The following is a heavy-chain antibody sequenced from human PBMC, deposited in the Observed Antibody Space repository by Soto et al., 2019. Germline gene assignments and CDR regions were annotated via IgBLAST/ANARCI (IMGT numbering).Heavy chain of an antibody. CDR1: GGSFSGYY. CDR2: INHSGST. J-gene: IGHJ5*02. CDR3: ARYEYQLPNWFDP. Sequence: SETLSLTCAVYGGSFSGYYWSWIRQPPGKGLEWIGEINHSGSTNYNPSLKSRVTISVDTSKNQFSLKLSSVTAADTAVYYCARYEYQLPNWFDPWGQGTLVTVSS. D-gene: IGHD2-2*01. V-gene: IGHV4-34*01.